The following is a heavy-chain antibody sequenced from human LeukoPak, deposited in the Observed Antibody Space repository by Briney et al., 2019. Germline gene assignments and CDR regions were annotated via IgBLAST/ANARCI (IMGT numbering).Heavy chain of an antibody. CDR2: AHTSGGS. CDR3: ARLGSYHDF. Sequence: SETLSLTCTVSAASISHYYWSWIRQTPERGLEWMGHAHTSGGSAYYPSLKTRLTMSIDTSRSQLSLKLTSVTAADTAVYFCARLGSYHDFWGQGALVTVSS. D-gene: IGHD1-26*01. J-gene: IGHJ4*02. CDR1: AASISHYY. V-gene: IGHV4-4*09.